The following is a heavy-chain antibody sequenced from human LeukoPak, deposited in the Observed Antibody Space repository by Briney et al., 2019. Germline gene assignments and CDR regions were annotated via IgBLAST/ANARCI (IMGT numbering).Heavy chain of an antibody. CDR1: GGSFSGYY. CDR3: ARGCRRVRSIAARPFALDY. Sequence: SETLSLTCAVYGGSFSGYYWSWIRQPPGKGLEWIGEINHSGSTNYNPSLKSRVTISVDTSKNQFSLKLSSVTAADTAVYYCARGCRRVRSIAARPFALDYWGQGTLVTVSS. D-gene: IGHD6-6*01. J-gene: IGHJ4*02. CDR2: INHSGST. V-gene: IGHV4-34*01.